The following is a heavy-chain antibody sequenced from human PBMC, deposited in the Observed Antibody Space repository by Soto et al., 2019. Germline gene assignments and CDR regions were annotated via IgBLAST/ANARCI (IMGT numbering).Heavy chain of an antibody. Sequence: GGSLRLSCAASGFTFSSYGMHWVRQAPGKGLEWVSAISGSGGSTYYADSVKGRFTISRDNSKNTLYLQMNSLRAEDTAVYYCAKEGRQPTPSRYFDLWGRGTLVTVSS. CDR3: AKEGRQPTPSRYFDL. V-gene: IGHV3-23*01. J-gene: IGHJ2*01. D-gene: IGHD2-15*01. CDR2: ISGSGGST. CDR1: GFTFSSYG.